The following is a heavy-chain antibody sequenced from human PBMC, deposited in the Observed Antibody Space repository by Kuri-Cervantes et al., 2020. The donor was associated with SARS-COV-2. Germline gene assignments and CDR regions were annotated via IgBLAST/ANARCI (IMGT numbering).Heavy chain of an antibody. CDR1: GFTFSSYW. J-gene: IGHJ6*03. V-gene: IGHV3-7*01. CDR3: ARDPAAGLYYYYMDA. CDR2: IKQDGSEK. D-gene: IGHD6-13*01. Sequence: GESLKISCAASGFTFSSYWMSWVRQAPGKGLEWVANIKQDGSEKYYVDSVKGRFTISRDNAKNSLYLQMNSLRAEDTAVYYCARDPAAGLYYYYMDAWGKGTTVTVSS.